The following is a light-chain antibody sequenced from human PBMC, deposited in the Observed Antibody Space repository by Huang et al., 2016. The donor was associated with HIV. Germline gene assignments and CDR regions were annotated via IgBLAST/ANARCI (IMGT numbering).Light chain of an antibody. CDR3: QQRSNWPPYT. V-gene: IGKV3-11*01. J-gene: IGKJ2*01. CDR1: QSVSRY. CDR2: DAS. Sequence: EIVLTQSLATLSLSPGERVTLSCRASQSVSRYLAWYQQKPGQAPRLLIYDASNRATVIPARFSGSESGTDFTLTISSLEPEDFAVYYCQQRSNWPPYTFGQGTKLEIK.